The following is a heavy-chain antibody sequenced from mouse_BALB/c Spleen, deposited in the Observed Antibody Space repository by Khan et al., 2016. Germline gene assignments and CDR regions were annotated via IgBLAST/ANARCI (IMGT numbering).Heavy chain of an antibody. CDR3: ARDYYGSSYFDY. J-gene: IGHJ2*01. V-gene: IGHV3-2*02. CDR2: ISYSGST. Sequence: EVQLQESGPGLVKPSQSLSLTCTVTGYSITSDYAWNWIRQFPGNKLEWMGYISYSGSTSYNPSLNSRISITRDTSKNQFFLQLNSVTTEDTATYYCARDYYGSSYFDYWGQGTTLTVSS. CDR1: GYSITSDYA. D-gene: IGHD1-1*01.